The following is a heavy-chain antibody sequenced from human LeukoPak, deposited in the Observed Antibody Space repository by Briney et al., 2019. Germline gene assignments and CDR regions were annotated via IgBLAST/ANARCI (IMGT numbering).Heavy chain of an antibody. CDR3: ARGHTNYYGSGSYYY. J-gene: IGHJ4*02. CDR1: GGSFSGYY. V-gene: IGHV4-34*01. CDR2: INHSGST. D-gene: IGHD3-10*01. Sequence: SSETLSLTCAVYGGSFSGYYWSWIRQPPGKGLEWIGEINHSGSTNYNPSLKSRVTISVDTSKNQFSLKLSSVTAADTAVYYCARGHTNYYGSGSYYYWGQGTLVTVSS.